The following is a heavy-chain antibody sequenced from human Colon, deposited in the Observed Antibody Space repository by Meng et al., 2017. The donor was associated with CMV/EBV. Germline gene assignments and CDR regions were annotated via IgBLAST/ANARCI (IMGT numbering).Heavy chain of an antibody. V-gene: IGHV1-8*03. J-gene: IGHJ6*02. CDR2: MNPNSGNT. CDR3: ARGLDIVDYYYYGMDV. CDR1: GYTFTGYY. Sequence: ASVKVSCKASGYTFTGYYMHWVRQATGQGLEWMGWMNPNSGNTGYAQKFQGRVTITRNTSISTAYMELSSLRSEDTAVYYCARGLDIVDYYYYGMDVWGQGTTVTVSS. D-gene: IGHD2-15*01.